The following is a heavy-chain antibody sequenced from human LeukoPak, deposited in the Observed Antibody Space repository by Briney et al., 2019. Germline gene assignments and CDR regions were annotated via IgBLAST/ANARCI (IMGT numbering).Heavy chain of an antibody. D-gene: IGHD3-3*01. Sequence: RTSETLSPTCTVSGGSISSGDYYWSWIRQPPGKGLEWIGYIYYSGSTYYNPSLKSRVTISVDTSKNQFSLKLSSVTAADTAVYYCARDITGYFDYWGQGTLVTVSS. CDR2: IYYSGST. V-gene: IGHV4-30-4*01. CDR3: ARDITGYFDY. CDR1: GGSISSGDYY. J-gene: IGHJ4*02.